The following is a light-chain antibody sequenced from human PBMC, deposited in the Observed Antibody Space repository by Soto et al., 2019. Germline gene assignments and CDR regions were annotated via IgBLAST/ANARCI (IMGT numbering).Light chain of an antibody. CDR1: QNIVNW. CDR3: QQYKSYSPIT. V-gene: IGKV1-5*01. Sequence: DIQMTQSPSTLSAAVGDRVTITCRARQNIVNWLAWYQQKPGKAPKLLIYDASNLQSGVPSRFSGSVSGAEFTLTISSLQPEDFSNYYGQQYKSYSPITFGQGTRLEIK. J-gene: IGKJ5*01. CDR2: DAS.